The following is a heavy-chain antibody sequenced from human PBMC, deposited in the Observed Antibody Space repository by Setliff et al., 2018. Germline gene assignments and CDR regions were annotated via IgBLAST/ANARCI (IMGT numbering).Heavy chain of an antibody. J-gene: IGHJ4*02. CDR1: GGSIRSYY. CDR2: IYYSGST. CDR3: AKGGGRYHSDS. D-gene: IGHD1-1*01. V-gene: IGHV4-59*08. Sequence: SETLSLTCTVSGGSIRSYYWNWIRQPPGKGLEWIGYIYYSGSTNYNPSLKSRVTISVDTSKNHFSLKLSSVTAADTAVYYCAKGGGRYHSDSWGQGILVTVSS.